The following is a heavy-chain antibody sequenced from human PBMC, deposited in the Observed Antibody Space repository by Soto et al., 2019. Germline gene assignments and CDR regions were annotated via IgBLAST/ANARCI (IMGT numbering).Heavy chain of an antibody. CDR2: IYYSGNT. CDR3: ARDRLMATAGTARRYFGLDV. D-gene: IGHD5-18*01. Sequence: LSLTCTVSGGSIRSGGYYWSWVRQNPRRGLEWIGNIYYSGNTYYNPSLKSRLTISVDTSKNQFSLNLSSVTAADTAVYYCARDRLMATAGTARRYFGLDVWGQGTTVTVSS. J-gene: IGHJ6*02. CDR1: GGSIRSGGYY. V-gene: IGHV4-31*03.